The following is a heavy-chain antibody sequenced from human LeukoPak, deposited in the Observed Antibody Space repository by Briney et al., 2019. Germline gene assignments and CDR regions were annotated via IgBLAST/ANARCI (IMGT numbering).Heavy chain of an antibody. CDR1: GGSFSGYY. CDR2: INHSGST. Sequence: SETLSLTCAVYGGSFSGYYWSWIRQPPGKGLEWIGEINHSGSTNYNPSLKSRVTISVDTSKNQFSLKLSSVTAADTAVYYCARGGRGILTGYADFDYWGQGTLVTVSS. J-gene: IGHJ4*02. V-gene: IGHV4-34*01. CDR3: ARGGRGILTGYADFDY. D-gene: IGHD3-9*01.